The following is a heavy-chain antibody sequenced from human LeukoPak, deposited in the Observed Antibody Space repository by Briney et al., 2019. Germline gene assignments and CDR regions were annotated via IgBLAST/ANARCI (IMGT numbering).Heavy chain of an antibody. V-gene: IGHV4-39*01. CDR2: YYYSGST. Sequence: SETLSLTCTVSGGSISTSTYYWAWVRQPPGKGLEWIGSYYYSGSTYYHPSLKSRVTISADTSRNQFSLRLNFVTAADTAVYYCATRDFDIGWFDRCGQGTLVTVSS. CDR3: ATRDFDIGWFDR. CDR1: GGSISTSTYY. D-gene: IGHD3-22*01. J-gene: IGHJ5*02.